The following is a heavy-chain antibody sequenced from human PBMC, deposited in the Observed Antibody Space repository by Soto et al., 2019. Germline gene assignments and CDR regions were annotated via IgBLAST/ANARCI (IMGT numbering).Heavy chain of an antibody. CDR1: GGSISSSSYY. J-gene: IGHJ6*03. Sequence: SETLSLTCTVSGGSISSSSYYWGWIRQPPGKGLEWIGSIYYSGSTYYNPSLKSRVTISVDTSKNQFSLKLSSVTAADTAVYYCARLPPGLVGYDFWSGADYYYYYMDVWGKGTTVTVSS. D-gene: IGHD3-3*01. CDR3: ARLPPGLVGYDFWSGADYYYYYMDV. CDR2: IYYSGST. V-gene: IGHV4-39*01.